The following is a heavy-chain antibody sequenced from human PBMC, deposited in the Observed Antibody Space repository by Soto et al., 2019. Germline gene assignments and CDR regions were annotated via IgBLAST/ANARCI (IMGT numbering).Heavy chain of an antibody. D-gene: IGHD3-3*01. CDR1: GFTFSSYA. J-gene: IGHJ6*02. V-gene: IGHV3-30-3*01. Sequence: PVGSLRLSCAASGFTFSSYAMHWVRQAPGKGLEWVAVISYDGSNKYYADSVKGRFTISRDNSKNTLYLQMNSLRAEDTAVYYCARAPSDNYDFWSGYYYGMDVWGQGTTVTVSS. CDR3: ARAPSDNYDFWSGYYYGMDV. CDR2: ISYDGSNK.